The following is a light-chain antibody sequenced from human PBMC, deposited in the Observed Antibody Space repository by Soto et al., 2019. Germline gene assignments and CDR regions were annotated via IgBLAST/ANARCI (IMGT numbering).Light chain of an antibody. Sequence: DIQMTQSPSSLSASVGDRVTITCRASQSISSYLNSYQQKPGKAPKLLIYAASSLQSGVPSRFSGSGSGTDFTLTISSLQPEDFATYYCQQSYSLWTFGQGTKVEIK. V-gene: IGKV1-39*01. J-gene: IGKJ1*01. CDR2: AAS. CDR1: QSISSY. CDR3: QQSYSLWT.